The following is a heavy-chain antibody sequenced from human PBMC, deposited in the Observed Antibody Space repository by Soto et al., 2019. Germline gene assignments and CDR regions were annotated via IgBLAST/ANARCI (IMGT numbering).Heavy chain of an antibody. CDR3: AKDLSSGDYDYYGMDV. CDR1: GFTFSSYA. D-gene: IGHD4-17*01. V-gene: IGHV3-23*01. J-gene: IGHJ6*02. CDR2: ISGSGGST. Sequence: GGSLRLSCAASGFTFSSYAMSWVRQAPGKGLEWVSAISGSGGSTYYADSVKGRFTISRDNSKNTLYLQMNSLRAEDTAVYYCAKDLSSGDYDYYGMDVWGQGTTVTVSS.